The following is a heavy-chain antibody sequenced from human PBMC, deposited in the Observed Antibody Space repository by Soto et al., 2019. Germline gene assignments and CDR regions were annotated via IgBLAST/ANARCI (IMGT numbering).Heavy chain of an antibody. J-gene: IGHJ5*02. CDR3: ARHSLALRKNNWFDP. CDR1: GDSIISSDFY. V-gene: IGHV4-39*01. CDR2: IFYLGSS. D-gene: IGHD3-3*02. Sequence: PSETLSLTCTVSGDSIISSDFYWGWVRQPPGKGLEWIGSIFYLGSSYYNPSLKSRVTMSVDTSKNQSSLRLRSVTAADTALYFCARHSLALRKNNWFDPWGQGIMVTVSS.